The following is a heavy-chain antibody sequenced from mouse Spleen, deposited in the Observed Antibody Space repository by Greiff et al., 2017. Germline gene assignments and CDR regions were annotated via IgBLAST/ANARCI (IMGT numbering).Heavy chain of an antibody. CDR1: GFTFSSYG. D-gene: IGHD2-4*01. CDR3: ARLDDSKVFYFDY. J-gene: IGHJ2*01. Sequence: EVQRVESGGDLVKPGGSLKLSCAASGFTFSSYGMSWVRQTPDKRLEWVATISSGGSYTYYPDSVKGRFTISRDNAKNTLYLQMSSLKSEDTAMYYCARLDDSKVFYFDYWGQGTTLTVSS. V-gene: IGHV5-6*01. CDR2: ISSGGSYT.